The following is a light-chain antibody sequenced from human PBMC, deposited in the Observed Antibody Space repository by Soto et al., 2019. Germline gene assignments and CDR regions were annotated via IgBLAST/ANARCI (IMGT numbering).Light chain of an antibody. CDR2: EVS. CDR3: SSYTSSNTVM. V-gene: IGLV2-14*01. Sequence: QSALTQPASVSGSPGQSITISCTGTSSDVGGYNYVSWYQQHPGKAPKLMIYEVSNRLSGASNRFSGSKSGNTASLTISGLQAEDEADYYCSSYTSSNTVMFGGGTKLTVL. CDR1: SSDVGGYNY. J-gene: IGLJ3*02.